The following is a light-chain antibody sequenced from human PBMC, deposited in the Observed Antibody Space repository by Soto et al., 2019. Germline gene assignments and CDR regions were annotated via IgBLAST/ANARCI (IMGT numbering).Light chain of an antibody. CDR3: QQSYNSPPLT. CDR1: QSISSY. Sequence: DIQMTQSPSSLSASVGDRVTITCRASQSISSYLNWYQQRPGKAPKLLIYAASSLQSGVPSRFSGSGSGTDFTLTIISLQPEDFATYFCQQSYNSPPLTFGGGTKVEIK. V-gene: IGKV1-39*01. CDR2: AAS. J-gene: IGKJ4*01.